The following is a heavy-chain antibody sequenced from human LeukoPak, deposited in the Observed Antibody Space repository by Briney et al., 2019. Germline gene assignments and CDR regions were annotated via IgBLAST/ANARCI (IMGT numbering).Heavy chain of an antibody. CDR1: GGTFSSYA. V-gene: IGHV3-30*04. J-gene: IGHJ4*02. Sequence: SCKASGGTFSSYAMHWVRQAPGKGLEWVAVISYDGSNKYYADSVKGRFTISRDNSKNTLYLQMNGLRAEDTAIYFCATGAYCDHWGQGTLVTVSS. CDR2: ISYDGSNK. CDR3: ATGAYCDH.